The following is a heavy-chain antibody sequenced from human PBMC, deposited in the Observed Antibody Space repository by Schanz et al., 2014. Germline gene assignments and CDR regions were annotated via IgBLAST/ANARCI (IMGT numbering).Heavy chain of an antibody. D-gene: IGHD5-12*01. CDR1: GFTFSSYA. V-gene: IGHV3-23*01. CDR3: ARKVVATIGGYYDN. CDR2: ISGRDGST. Sequence: EVQLLESGGGLVQPGGSLRLSCAASGFTFSSYAMTWVRQAPGMGLEWVSAISGRDGSTYYADSVRGRFTISRDNSKNTLYLQMNSLRAEDTAVYYCARKVVATIGGYYDNWGQGTLVIDSS. J-gene: IGHJ4*02.